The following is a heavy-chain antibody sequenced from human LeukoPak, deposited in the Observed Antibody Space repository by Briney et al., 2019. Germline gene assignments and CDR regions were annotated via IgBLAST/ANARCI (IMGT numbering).Heavy chain of an antibody. CDR1: GYTFTSYY. V-gene: IGHV1-46*01. CDR3: ARTGITGTTAFDY. Sequence: ASVKVSCKASGYTFTSYYMHWVRQAPGQGREWMGIINPSGGSTSYAQKFQGRVTMTRDMSTSTVYMELSSLRSEDTAVYYCARTGITGTTAFDYWGQGTLVTVSS. D-gene: IGHD1-7*01. J-gene: IGHJ4*02. CDR2: INPSGGST.